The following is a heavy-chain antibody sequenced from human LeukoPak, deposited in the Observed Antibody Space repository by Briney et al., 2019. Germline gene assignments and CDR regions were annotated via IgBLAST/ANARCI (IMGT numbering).Heavy chain of an antibody. D-gene: IGHD2-21*01. J-gene: IGHJ6*02. CDR3: ARVVRGALDV. V-gene: IGHV3-13*04. CDR2: LGTAGDT. CDR1: GFTLSSAD. Sequence: GGSLRLSCAASGFTLSSADMHWVRHVSGKGLEFVSALGTAGDTYYLASVKGRFSISRENAKNSLYLQMNSLRVGDTALYYCARVVRGALDVWGQGTTVTVSS.